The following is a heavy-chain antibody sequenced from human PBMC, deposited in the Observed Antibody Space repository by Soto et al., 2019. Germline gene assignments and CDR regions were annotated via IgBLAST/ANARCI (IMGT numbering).Heavy chain of an antibody. CDR3: ASSQFHFTNGVCYPYYSYGMDV. V-gene: IGHV3-53*01. J-gene: IGHJ6*02. D-gene: IGHD2-8*01. Sequence: EVQLVESGGGLIQHGGSLRLSCAASGFTVSSNYMSWVRQAPGKGLAWVSVIYSGGSTYYADSVKGRFTISRDNSKNSLYLQMNSLRAEDTDVYYCASSQFHFTNGVCYPYYSYGMDVWGQGTTVTVSS. CDR1: GFTVSSNY. CDR2: IYSGGST.